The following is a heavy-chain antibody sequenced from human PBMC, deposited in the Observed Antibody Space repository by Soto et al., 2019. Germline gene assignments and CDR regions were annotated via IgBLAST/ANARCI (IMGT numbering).Heavy chain of an antibody. CDR1: GDIFTTYA. D-gene: IGHD3-3*01. CDR3: ATGVIWIGYFTVDS. Sequence: QVQVVQSGAEVKEPGSSVKVSCKASGDIFTTYAINWVRQAPGQGLVWMGGIKPAIGSANYAPTFQGRLTITADESTGTAYMTLSSLASDDTAVYYCATGVIWIGYFTVDSWGQGTRVTVSS. V-gene: IGHV1-69*01. CDR2: IKPAIGSA. J-gene: IGHJ4*02.